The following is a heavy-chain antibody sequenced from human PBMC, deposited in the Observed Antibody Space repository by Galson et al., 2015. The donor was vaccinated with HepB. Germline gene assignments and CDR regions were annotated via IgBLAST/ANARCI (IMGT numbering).Heavy chain of an antibody. V-gene: IGHV1-58*01. CDR1: GFTFTSSA. Sequence: QSGAEVKKPGESLKTSCKASGFTFTSSAVQWVRQARGQRLEWIGWIVVGSGNTNYAQKFQERVTITRDMSTSTAYMELSSLRSEDTAVYYCAADPALYDSSGYYPPDAFDIWGQGTMVTVSS. CDR3: AADPALYDSSGYYPPDAFDI. J-gene: IGHJ3*02. CDR2: IVVGSGNT. D-gene: IGHD3-22*01.